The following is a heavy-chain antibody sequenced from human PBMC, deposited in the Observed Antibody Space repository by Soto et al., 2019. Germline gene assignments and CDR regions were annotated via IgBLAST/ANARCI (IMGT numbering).Heavy chain of an antibody. V-gene: IGHV3-33*01. D-gene: IGHD5-18*01. Sequence: GGSLRLSCAASGFTFSSYGMHWVRQAPGKGLEWVAVIWYDGSNKYYADSVKGRFTISRDNSKNTLYLQMNSLRAEDTAVYYCARGEDTAMVTLDYWGQGTLVTVSS. CDR2: IWYDGSNK. CDR1: GFTFSSYG. J-gene: IGHJ4*02. CDR3: ARGEDTAMVTLDY.